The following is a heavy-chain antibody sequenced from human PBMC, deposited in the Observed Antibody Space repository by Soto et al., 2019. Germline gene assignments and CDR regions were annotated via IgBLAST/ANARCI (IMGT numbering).Heavy chain of an antibody. J-gene: IGHJ4*02. D-gene: IGHD6-13*01. V-gene: IGHV3-23*01. Sequence: VGSLRLSCAASGFSFSDYAMSWVRQAPGKGIEWVSVISESGGSTNYADSVRGWFTVSRDNSNISLSLQMNSLRDEDTAVYFCAKRSPYSSGWYSPIFDYWGQGALVTVSS. CDR3: AKRSPYSSGWYSPIFDY. CDR1: GFSFSDYA. CDR2: ISESGGST.